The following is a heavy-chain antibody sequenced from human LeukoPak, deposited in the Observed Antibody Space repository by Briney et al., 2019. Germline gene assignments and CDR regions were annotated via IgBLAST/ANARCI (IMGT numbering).Heavy chain of an antibody. CDR3: ARDLEIQLWLGTSDAFDI. CDR2: ISAYNGNT. CDR1: GYTFTSYG. J-gene: IGHJ3*02. V-gene: IGHV1-18*04. D-gene: IGHD5-18*01. Sequence: VSCKAXGYTFTSYGMSWVRQAPGQGLEWMGWISAYNGNTNYAQKLQGRVTITTDTSTTTAYMELTSLRSDDAAVYYCARDLEIQLWLGTSDAFDIWGQGTMVTVSS.